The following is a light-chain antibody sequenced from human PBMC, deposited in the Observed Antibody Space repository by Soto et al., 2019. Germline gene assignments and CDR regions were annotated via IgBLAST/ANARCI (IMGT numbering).Light chain of an antibody. Sequence: QSALTQPGSVSGSPGQSITISCTGTSSDVGIYHLVSWYQHHPGRAPKLIVYEDKKRPSGVSNRLSGSRFGNTASLTIAGLQADDEADYYCCSYAGDNNLVFGGGTKLTVL. V-gene: IGLV2-23*01. CDR3: CSYAGDNNLV. CDR2: EDK. J-gene: IGLJ2*01. CDR1: SSDVGIYHL.